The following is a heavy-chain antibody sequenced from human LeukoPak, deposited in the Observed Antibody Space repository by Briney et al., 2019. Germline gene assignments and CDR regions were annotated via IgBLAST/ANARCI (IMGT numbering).Heavy chain of an antibody. CDR3: ARRGYCSGGSCYHYFDY. D-gene: IGHD2-15*01. V-gene: IGHV4-39*01. J-gene: IGHJ4*02. CDR2: IYYSGST. Sequence: WVRQPPGKGLEWIGSIYYSGSTYYNPSLKSRVTISVDTSKNQFSLKLSSVTAADTAVYYCARRGYCSGGSCYHYFDYWGQGTLVTVSS.